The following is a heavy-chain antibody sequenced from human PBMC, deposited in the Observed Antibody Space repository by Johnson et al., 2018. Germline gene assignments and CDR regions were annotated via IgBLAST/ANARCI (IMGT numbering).Heavy chain of an antibody. CDR2: IKQDGSEK. V-gene: IGHV3-7*01. J-gene: IGHJ3*02. CDR1: GFTFSSYW. Sequence: VQLVESGGGLVQPGGSLRLSCAASGFTFSSYWMSWVRQAPGKGLEWVANIKQDGSEKYYVDSVKGRFTISRDNAKNSLYLQMNSLRAEDTAVYYCARDVPDGGYYDSSGYHDAFEIWGQGTMVTGSS. D-gene: IGHD3-22*01. CDR3: ARDVPDGGYYDSSGYHDAFEI.